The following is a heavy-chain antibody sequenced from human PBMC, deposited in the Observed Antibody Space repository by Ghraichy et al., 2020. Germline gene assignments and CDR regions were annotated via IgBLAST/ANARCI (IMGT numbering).Heavy chain of an antibody. V-gene: IGHV1-8*01. CDR1: GYTFTSYD. Sequence: ASVKVSCKASGYTFTSYDINGVRQATGQGLEWMGWMNPNSGNTGYAQKFQGRVTMTRNTSISTAYMELSSLRSEDTAVYYCAGAQGYCSSTSCHRRYYYYYGMDVWGQGTTVTVSS. J-gene: IGHJ6*02. CDR2: MNPNSGNT. CDR3: AGAQGYCSSTSCHRRYYYYYGMDV. D-gene: IGHD2-2*01.